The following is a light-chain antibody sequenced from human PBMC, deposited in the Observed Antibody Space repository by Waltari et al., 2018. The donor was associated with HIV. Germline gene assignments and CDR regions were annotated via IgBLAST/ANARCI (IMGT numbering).Light chain of an antibody. CDR1: SPNIGAGYD. CDR2: GNT. Sequence: QSVLTQPPSVSGAPGQRVTIPCTGSSPNIGAGYDVHWYQNLPGTAPKLLIYGNTNRPSGVPDRLSGSKSGTSASLAITGLQAEDEADYYCQSYDSSLSGVVFGGGTKLTVL. J-gene: IGLJ2*01. CDR3: QSYDSSLSGVV. V-gene: IGLV1-40*01.